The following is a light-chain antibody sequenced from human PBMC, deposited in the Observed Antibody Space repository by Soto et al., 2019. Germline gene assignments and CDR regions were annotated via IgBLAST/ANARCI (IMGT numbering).Light chain of an antibody. CDR2: GAS. Sequence: EIVLTQSPGTLSLSPGERATLSCRASQSVSSRSLAWYQQKRRQAPRLLIHGASNRATGIPDRFSGSGSGTDFTLTISRLEPEDFAVYYCQQYFTTYSYSFGQGTKLEIK. CDR3: QQYFTTYSYS. CDR1: QSVSSRS. J-gene: IGKJ2*03. V-gene: IGKV3-20*01.